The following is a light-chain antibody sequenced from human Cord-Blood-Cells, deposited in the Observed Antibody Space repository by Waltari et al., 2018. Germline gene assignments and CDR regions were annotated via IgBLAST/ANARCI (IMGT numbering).Light chain of an antibody. J-gene: IGKJ3*01. CDR1: QSISSY. V-gene: IGKV1-39*01. CDR3: QQSYSTPFT. Sequence: DIQMXQSPSSLSASVGDXVPITCRASQSISSYLNWYQQKPGKAPKLLIYAASSLQSGVPSRFSGSGSGTDFTLTISSLQPEDFATYYCQQSYSTPFTFGPGTKVDIK. CDR2: AAS.